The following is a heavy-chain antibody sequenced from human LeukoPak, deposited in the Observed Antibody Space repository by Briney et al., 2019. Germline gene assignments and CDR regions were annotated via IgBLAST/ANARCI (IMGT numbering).Heavy chain of an antibody. CDR3: ARHGRSGYSIDWPALDY. Sequence: SETLSLTCTVSGGSISTSDYYWGWIRQPPGKGLEWIGYIYYTGSTNYSPSLKSRVTISVDTSKNQFSLKLSSVTAEDTAVYYCARHGRSGYSIDWPALDYWGQGSLVTVSS. V-gene: IGHV4-61*05. CDR2: IYYTGST. D-gene: IGHD5-18*01. J-gene: IGHJ4*02. CDR1: GGSISTSDYY.